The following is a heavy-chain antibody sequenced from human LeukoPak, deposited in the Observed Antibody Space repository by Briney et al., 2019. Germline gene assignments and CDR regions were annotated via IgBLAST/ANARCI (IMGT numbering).Heavy chain of an antibody. CDR1: GGSISSGGYY. J-gene: IGHJ4*02. CDR2: INHSGST. CDR3: ARDLLRAPVLDY. Sequence: TSETLSLTCTVSGGSISSGGYYWSWIRQPPGKGLEWIGEINHSGSTNYNPSLKSRVTISVDTSKNQFFLKLSSVTAADTAVYYCARDLLRAPVLDYWGQGTLVTVSS. V-gene: IGHV4-39*07. D-gene: IGHD2-15*01.